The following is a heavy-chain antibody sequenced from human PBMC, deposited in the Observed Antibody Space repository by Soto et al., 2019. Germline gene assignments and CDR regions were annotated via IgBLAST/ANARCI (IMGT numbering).Heavy chain of an antibody. CDR1: GGSISSYY. D-gene: IGHD3-3*01. J-gene: IGHJ5*02. Sequence: QVQLQESGPGLVKPSETLSLTCTVSGGSISSYYWSWIRQPAGKGLEWIGRIYTSGSTNYNPSLKSRVTMSVDTSKNQFSLKLSSVTAADTAVYYCARSPYDFWSGYLGNNWFDPWGQGTLVTVSS. V-gene: IGHV4-4*07. CDR3: ARSPYDFWSGYLGNNWFDP. CDR2: IYTSGST.